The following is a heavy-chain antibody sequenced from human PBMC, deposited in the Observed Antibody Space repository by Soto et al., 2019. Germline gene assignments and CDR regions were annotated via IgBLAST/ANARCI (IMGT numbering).Heavy chain of an antibody. Sequence: GGSLRLSCAASGFTFSNFVMRWVRQTPGKGLEWVSTITGTGGDTYYTDSVKGRFTISRDNAKNSLYLQMNSLRAEDTAVYYCASLGDSGYDDDAFDIWGQGTMVTVSS. CDR1: GFTFSNFV. V-gene: IGHV3-23*01. J-gene: IGHJ3*02. CDR2: ITGTGGDT. D-gene: IGHD5-12*01. CDR3: ASLGDSGYDDDAFDI.